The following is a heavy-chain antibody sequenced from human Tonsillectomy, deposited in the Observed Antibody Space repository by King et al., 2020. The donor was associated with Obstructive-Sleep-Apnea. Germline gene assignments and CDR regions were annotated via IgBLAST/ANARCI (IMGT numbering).Heavy chain of an antibody. CDR3: ARDGRYCSSTSCYAGGGYYGMDV. D-gene: IGHD2-2*01. Sequence: VQLVESGGGVVQPGRSLRLSCAASGFTFSYYGMHWVRQAPGKGLEWVAVIWYDGSNKYYADSVKGRFTISRYNSKNKLFLQMNSLRAEDTAVYYCARDGRYCSSTSCYAGGGYYGMDVWGQGTTVTVSS. CDR1: GFTFSYYG. J-gene: IGHJ6*02. V-gene: IGHV3-33*01. CDR2: IWYDGSNK.